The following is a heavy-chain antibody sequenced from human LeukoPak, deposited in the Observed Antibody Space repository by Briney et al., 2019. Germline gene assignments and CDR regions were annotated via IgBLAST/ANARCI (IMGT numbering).Heavy chain of an antibody. J-gene: IGHJ4*02. CDR2: INHSGST. Sequence: SETLSLTCAVYGGSFSGYYWSWIRQPPGKGLEWVGEINHSGSTNYNPSLKSRVTISVDTSKNQFSLKLSSVTAADTAVYYCARSNGDCSSTSCYEYYFDYWGQGTLVTVSS. CDR1: GGSFSGYY. V-gene: IGHV4-34*01. D-gene: IGHD2-2*01. CDR3: ARSNGDCSSTSCYEYYFDY.